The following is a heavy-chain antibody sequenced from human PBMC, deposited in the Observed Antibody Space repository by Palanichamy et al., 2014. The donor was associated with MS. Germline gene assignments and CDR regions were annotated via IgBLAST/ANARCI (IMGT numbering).Heavy chain of an antibody. V-gene: IGHV4-39*07. CDR3: ASGSSGYYRRIDY. D-gene: IGHD3-22*01. CDR2: IYYSGST. CDR1: GGSISSSSYY. J-gene: IGHJ4*02. Sequence: QLQLQESGPGLVKPSETLSLTCTVSGGSISSSSYYWGWIRQPPGKGLEWIGSIYYSGSTYYNPSLKSRVTISVDTSKNQLSLNLRSVTAADTAVYYCASGSSGYYRRIDYWGQGTLVTVSP.